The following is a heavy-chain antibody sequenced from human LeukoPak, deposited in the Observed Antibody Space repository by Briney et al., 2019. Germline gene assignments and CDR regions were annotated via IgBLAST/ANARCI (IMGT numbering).Heavy chain of an antibody. CDR1: GLTFSSYW. Sequence: PGGSLRLSCAASGLTFSSYWMHWVRQAPGKGLVWVSRINRDGSSTAYADSVKGRFTISRDNAKNTLYLQMNSLRAEDTAVYYCASFVNGGWYEEDIWGQGTMVTVSS. CDR3: ASFVNGGWYEEDI. CDR2: INRDGSST. J-gene: IGHJ3*02. V-gene: IGHV3-74*01. D-gene: IGHD6-19*01.